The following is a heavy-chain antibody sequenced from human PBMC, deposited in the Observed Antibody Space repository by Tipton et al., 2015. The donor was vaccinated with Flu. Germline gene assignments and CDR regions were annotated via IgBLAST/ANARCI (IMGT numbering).Heavy chain of an antibody. CDR1: GGSISSYY. V-gene: IGHV4-4*07. CDR3: ARVAAPYYDFWSGYYRSEGSYYYYYGMDV. D-gene: IGHD3-3*01. CDR2: IYTSGST. J-gene: IGHJ6*02. Sequence: LRLSCTVSGGSISSYYWSWIRQPAGKGLEWIGRIYTSGSTNYNPSLKSRVTMSVDTSKNQFSLKLSSVTAADTAVYYCARVAAPYYDFWSGYYRSEGSYYYYYGMDVWGQGTTVTVSS.